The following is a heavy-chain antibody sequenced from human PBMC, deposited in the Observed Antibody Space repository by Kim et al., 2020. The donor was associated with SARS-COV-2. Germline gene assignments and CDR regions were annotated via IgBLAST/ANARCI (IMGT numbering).Heavy chain of an antibody. Sequence: RTTQLADSVKGRFTMSRDNAKNTLYLQMNSLRAEDTAVYYCVSHYGGDNNSWGQGTLVTVSP. V-gene: IGHV3-74*01. CDR3: VSHYGGDNNS. CDR2: RTT. J-gene: IGHJ4*02. D-gene: IGHD2-21*01.